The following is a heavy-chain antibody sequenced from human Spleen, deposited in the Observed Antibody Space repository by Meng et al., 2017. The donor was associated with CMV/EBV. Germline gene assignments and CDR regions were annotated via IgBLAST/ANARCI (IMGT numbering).Heavy chain of an antibody. CDR2: ISGSGGST. CDR1: GFTFSSYA. Sequence: GESLKISCAASGFTFSSYAMSWVRQAPGKGLEWVSAISGSGGSTYYADSVKGRFTISRDNSKNTLYLQMNSLRAEDTAVYYCARHGDKYVSGSYHIAFDQWGQGALVTVSS. V-gene: IGHV3-23*01. CDR3: ARHGDKYVSGSYHIAFDQ. D-gene: IGHD3-10*01. J-gene: IGHJ4*02.